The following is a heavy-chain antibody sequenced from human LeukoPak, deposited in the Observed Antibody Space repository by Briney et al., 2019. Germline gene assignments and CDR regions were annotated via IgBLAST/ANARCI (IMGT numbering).Heavy chain of an antibody. CDR1: GYSISSGYY. CDR3: ARHADIVVVVAANNWFDP. D-gene: IGHD2-15*01. V-gene: IGHV4-38-2*01. Sequence: SETLSLTCAVSGYSISSGYYWGWIRQPPGKGLEWIGSIYHSGSTYYNPSLKSRVTISVDTSKNQFPLKLSSVTAADTAVYYCARHADIVVVVAANNWFDPWGQGTLVTVSS. CDR2: IYHSGST. J-gene: IGHJ5*02.